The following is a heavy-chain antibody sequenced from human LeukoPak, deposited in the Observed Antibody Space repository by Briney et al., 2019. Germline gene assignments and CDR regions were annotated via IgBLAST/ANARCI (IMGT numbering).Heavy chain of an antibody. J-gene: IGHJ4*02. CDR3: AKTLPLSWELLEGIFDY. CDR2: ISGSGGST. D-gene: IGHD1-26*01. Sequence: PGGSLRLSCAASGFTYSSYAMSWVRQAPGKGLEWVSAISGSGGSTYYADSVKGRFTISGDNSKNTLYLQMNSLRAEDTAVYYCAKTLPLSWELLEGIFDYWGQGTLVTVSS. V-gene: IGHV3-23*01. CDR1: GFTYSSYA.